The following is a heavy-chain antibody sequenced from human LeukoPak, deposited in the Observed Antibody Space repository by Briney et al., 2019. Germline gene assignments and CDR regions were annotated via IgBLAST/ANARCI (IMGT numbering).Heavy chain of an antibody. V-gene: IGHV3-15*04. CDR3: TAYGSGRKFDY. J-gene: IGHJ4*02. CDR2: IESKTDGGTT. D-gene: IGHD3-10*01. Sequence: PGGSLRLSCAASGFSFSDAWMSWVRQIPGKGLEWVGRIESKTDGGTTDYAAPVKGRFTISRDDSTNTLYLQMNSLKSEDTAVYYCTAYGSGRKFDYWGQGILVTVSS. CDR1: GFSFSDAW.